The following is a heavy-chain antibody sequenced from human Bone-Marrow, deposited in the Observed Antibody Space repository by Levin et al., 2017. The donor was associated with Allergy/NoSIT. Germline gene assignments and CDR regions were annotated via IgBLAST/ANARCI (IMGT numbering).Heavy chain of an antibody. CDR2: VNHIGST. D-gene: IGHD1-26*01. CDR1: GGSFSDYF. Sequence: NPSETLSLTCTIHGGSFSDYFCSWVRQPPGKGLEWIGEVNHIGSTHYDPSLKSRITISLDTSKKQFSLKLSSVTAADTAVYYCARGLWAGTYSPFDIWGQGTMVTVSS. J-gene: IGHJ3*02. V-gene: IGHV4-34*01. CDR3: ARGLWAGTYSPFDI.